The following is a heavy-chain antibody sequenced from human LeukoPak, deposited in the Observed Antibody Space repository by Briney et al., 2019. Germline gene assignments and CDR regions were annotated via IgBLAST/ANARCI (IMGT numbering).Heavy chain of an antibody. J-gene: IGHJ4*02. CDR3: ARSPHILTGENFDY. Sequence: ASVKVSCKASGYTFTGYYMHWVRQAPGQGLEWMGWINPNSGGTNYAQKFQDRVSMIRDTSISTAYMHLSRLRSDDTAVYSCARSPHILTGENFDYWGQGTLLTVSS. V-gene: IGHV1-2*02. D-gene: IGHD3-9*01. CDR2: INPNSGGT. CDR1: GYTFTGYY.